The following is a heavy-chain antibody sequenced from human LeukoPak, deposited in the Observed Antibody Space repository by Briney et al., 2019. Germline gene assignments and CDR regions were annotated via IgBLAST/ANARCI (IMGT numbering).Heavy chain of an antibody. CDR3: ARHGYGMDV. J-gene: IGHJ6*02. Sequence: RASVKVSCRASGYTFTGYYMHWVQQAPGQGLEWMGWINPNSGGTNYAQKFQGWVTMTRDTSISTAYMELSRLRSDDTAVYYCARHGYGMDVWGQGTTVTVSS. V-gene: IGHV1-2*04. CDR2: INPNSGGT. CDR1: GYTFTGYY.